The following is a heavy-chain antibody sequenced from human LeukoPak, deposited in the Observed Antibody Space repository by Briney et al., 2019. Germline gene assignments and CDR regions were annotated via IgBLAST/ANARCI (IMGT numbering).Heavy chain of an antibody. CDR2: INPSGGST. D-gene: IGHD2-21*02. V-gene: IGHV1-46*01. J-gene: IGHJ4*02. CDR3: ARGVRNIVVVTAIDFDY. Sequence: ASVKVSCKASGYTFTSYYMHWVRQAPGQGLEWVGIINPSGGSTSYAQKFQGRVTMTRDTSTSTVYMELSSLRSEDTAVYYCARGVRNIVVVTAIDFDYWGQGTLVTVSS. CDR1: GYTFTSYY.